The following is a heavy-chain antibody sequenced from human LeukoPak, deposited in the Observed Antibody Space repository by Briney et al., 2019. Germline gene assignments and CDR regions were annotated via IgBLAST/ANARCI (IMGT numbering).Heavy chain of an antibody. J-gene: IGHJ6*04. Sequence: GGSLRLSCAASGFTFSDYYMSWIRQAPGKGLEWVSYISSSSSYTNYADSVKGRFTISRDNAKNSLYLQMNSLRAEDTAVYYCARAGGYLHYYYYYGMDVWGKGTTVTVSS. V-gene: IGHV3-11*06. CDR3: ARAGGYLHYYYYYGMDV. D-gene: IGHD5-12*01. CDR2: ISSSSSYT. CDR1: GFTFSDYY.